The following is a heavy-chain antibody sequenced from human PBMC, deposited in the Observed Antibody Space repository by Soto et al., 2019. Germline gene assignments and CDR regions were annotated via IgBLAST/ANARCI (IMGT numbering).Heavy chain of an antibody. CDR1: GFTFSSYA. CDR2: ISWNSGMK. CDR3: AKGDSGSPSYGMDV. V-gene: IGHV3-9*01. D-gene: IGHD6-6*01. J-gene: IGHJ6*02. Sequence: GRSLRLSCAASGFTFSSYAMSWVRQAPGKGLEWVSGISWNSGMKSYADSVKGRFTISRDNAKNSLYLQMNSLRGEDTALYYCAKGDSGSPSYGMDVWGQGTTVTVSS.